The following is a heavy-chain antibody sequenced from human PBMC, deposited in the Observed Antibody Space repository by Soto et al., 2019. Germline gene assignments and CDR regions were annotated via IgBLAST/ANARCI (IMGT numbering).Heavy chain of an antibody. J-gene: IGHJ4*02. CDR3: ARAELRFLEWFPPDY. CDR2: IWYDGSNK. D-gene: IGHD3-3*01. Sequence: GGSLRLSCAASGFTFSSYGMHWVRQAPGKGLEWVAVIWYDGSNKYYADSVKGRFTISRDNSKNTLYLQMNSLRAEDTAVYYCARAELRFLEWFPPDYWGQGTLVTVSS. CDR1: GFTFSSYG. V-gene: IGHV3-33*01.